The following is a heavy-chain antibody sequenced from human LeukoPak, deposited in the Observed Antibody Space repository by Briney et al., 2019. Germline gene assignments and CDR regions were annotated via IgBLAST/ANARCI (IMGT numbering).Heavy chain of an antibody. Sequence: GGSLRLSCAASGFTFDDYAMHWVRQAPGKGLEWVSGISWNSGNIGYTDSAKGRFTISRDNAKNSLYLQMNSLRAEDTALYYCAKDMGRYSGYDLSVDYWGQGTLVTVSS. CDR1: GFTFDDYA. V-gene: IGHV3-9*01. CDR3: AKDMGRYSGYDLSVDY. D-gene: IGHD5-12*01. J-gene: IGHJ4*02. CDR2: ISWNSGNI.